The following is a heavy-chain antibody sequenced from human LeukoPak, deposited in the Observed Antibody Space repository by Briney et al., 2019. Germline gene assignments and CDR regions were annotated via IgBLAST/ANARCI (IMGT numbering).Heavy chain of an antibody. CDR3: ARGHQFYDILTGYYDFDY. CDR1: GYTFTSYD. D-gene: IGHD3-9*01. J-gene: IGHJ4*02. V-gene: IGHV1-8*01. Sequence: GASVKVSCKASGYTFTSYDINWVRQATGQGLEWMGRMNPNSGNTGYAQKFQGRVTMTRNTSISTAYMELSSLRSEDTAVYYCARGHQFYDILTGYYDFDYWGQGTLVTVSS. CDR2: MNPNSGNT.